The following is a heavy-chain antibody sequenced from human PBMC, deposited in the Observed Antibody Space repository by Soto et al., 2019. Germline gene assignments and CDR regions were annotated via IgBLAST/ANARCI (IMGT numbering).Heavy chain of an antibody. D-gene: IGHD3-10*01. CDR1: GGTFSSYA. CDR2: IIPIFGTE. Sequence: QVQLVQSGAEVKKPGSSVKVSCKASGGTFSSYAISWVRQAPGQGLEWMGGIIPIFGTENYAQKFQGRVPITADATTSTGYLELRSLRSEDTAGYYCARGPKRRTRSYYRLYYGMDVWGQGTTVTVSS. CDR3: ARGPKRRTRSYYRLYYGMDV. V-gene: IGHV1-69*01. J-gene: IGHJ6*02.